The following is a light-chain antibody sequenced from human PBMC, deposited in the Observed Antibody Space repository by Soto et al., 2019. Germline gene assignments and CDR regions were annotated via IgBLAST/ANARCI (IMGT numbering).Light chain of an antibody. J-gene: IGLJ2*01. CDR2: DVS. V-gene: IGLV2-14*01. Sequence: QSALTQPASVSGSPGQSITISCTGTSSDVGGYNYVSWYQQHPGKAPKLMIYDVSNRPSGVSNRFSGSKSGNTASLTISGLQAEDEADYYCSSYPSSSTLVFGGWTKLTGL. CDR1: SSDVGGYNY. CDR3: SSYPSSSTLV.